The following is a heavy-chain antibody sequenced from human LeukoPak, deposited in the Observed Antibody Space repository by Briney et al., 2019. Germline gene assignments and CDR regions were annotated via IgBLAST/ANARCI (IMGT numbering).Heavy chain of an antibody. CDR3: ASSYYHDGDY. Sequence: PGGSLRLSCAASGFTFSIYWMLWVRQAPGKGLEWVANINQDGSEKNYADSVKGRFTISRDNARNSLYLQMNSLRAEDTALYYCASSYYHDGDYWGQGTLVTVSS. V-gene: IGHV3-7*01. CDR2: INQDGSEK. J-gene: IGHJ4*02. CDR1: GFTFSIYW. D-gene: IGHD3-22*01.